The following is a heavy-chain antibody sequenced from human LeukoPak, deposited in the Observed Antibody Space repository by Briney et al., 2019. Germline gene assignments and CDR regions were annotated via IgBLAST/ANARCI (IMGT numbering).Heavy chain of an antibody. V-gene: IGHV4-34*01. CDR3: ARVNVGTYGVWYYYYYMDV. D-gene: IGHD1-1*01. CDR1: GGSFSGYY. CDR2: INHSGST. J-gene: IGHJ6*03. Sequence: PSETLSLTCAVYGGSFSGYYWSWIRQPPGKGLEWIGEINHSGSTNYNPSLKSRVTISVDTSKNQFSLKLSSVTAADTAVYYCARVNVGTYGVWYYYYYMDVWGKGTTVTVSS.